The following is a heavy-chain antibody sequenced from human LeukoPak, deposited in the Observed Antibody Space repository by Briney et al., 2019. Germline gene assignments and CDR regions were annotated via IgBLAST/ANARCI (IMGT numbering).Heavy chain of an antibody. Sequence: GGSLRLSCAASGYSFTSYTMSWVRQAPGKGLEWVSSISVDSGSTTYAHSVKGRFTIPRDNSRNTLSLKMKSPNISDTAVFSCALIGGWRTYPLDYWGQGPMVTVSS. J-gene: IGHJ4*02. V-gene: IGHV3-23*01. D-gene: IGHD2-8*01. CDR3: ALIGGWRTYPLDY. CDR1: GYSFTSYT. CDR2: ISVDSGST.